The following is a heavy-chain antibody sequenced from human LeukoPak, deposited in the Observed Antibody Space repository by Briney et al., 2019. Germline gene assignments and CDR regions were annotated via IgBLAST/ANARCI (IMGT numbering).Heavy chain of an antibody. CDR2: IYYSGST. Sequence: PSETLSLTCTVSGGSISRSSYYWGWIRQPPGKGLELIGSIYYSGSTYYNPSLKSRVTISVDTSKNQFSLKLSSVTAADTAVYYCASRYCSGGSCYSDWFDPWGQGTLVTVSS. D-gene: IGHD2-15*01. V-gene: IGHV4-39*01. CDR3: ASRYCSGGSCYSDWFDP. J-gene: IGHJ5*02. CDR1: GGSISRSSYY.